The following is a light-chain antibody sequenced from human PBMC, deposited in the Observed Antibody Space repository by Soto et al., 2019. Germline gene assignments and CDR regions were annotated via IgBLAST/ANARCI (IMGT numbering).Light chain of an antibody. Sequence: QSALTQPPSASWSPGQSVTISCTGTSSDVGGYDFVAWHQQHPGKAPRLMIYDVSKRPSGVPDRFSGSKSGYTASLTVSGLQAEDEADYYCSSFVGGNIYVFGTGTKVTVL. CDR1: SSDVGGYDF. CDR3: SSFVGGNIYV. CDR2: DVS. J-gene: IGLJ1*01. V-gene: IGLV2-8*01.